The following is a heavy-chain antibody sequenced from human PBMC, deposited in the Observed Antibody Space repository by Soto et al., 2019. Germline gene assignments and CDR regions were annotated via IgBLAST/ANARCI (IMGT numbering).Heavy chain of an antibody. CDR3: ARVVPAAREYYFDY. V-gene: IGHV4-31*03. Sequence: SETLSLTCTVSGGSISSGGYYWSWIRQHPGKGLEWIGYIYYSGSTYYNPSLKSRVTISVDTSKNQFSLKLSSVTAADTAVYYCARVVPAAREYYFDYWGQGTLVTVSS. J-gene: IGHJ4*02. CDR2: IYYSGST. D-gene: IGHD2-2*01. CDR1: GGSISSGGYY.